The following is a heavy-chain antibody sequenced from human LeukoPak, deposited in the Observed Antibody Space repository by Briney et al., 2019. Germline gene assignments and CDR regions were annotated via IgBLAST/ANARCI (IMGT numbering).Heavy chain of an antibody. CDR2: INHDGNEK. Sequence: GGSLRLSCAVSGFTFSDYWMSWVRQPPGKGLEWVANINHDGNEKYYVDSVMGRFTISRDNAKNSLYLQTNSLSVEDTAVYFCARSPATGTTDFWGQGTLVTVSS. D-gene: IGHD1-7*01. CDR3: ARSPATGTTDF. V-gene: IGHV3-7*01. J-gene: IGHJ4*02. CDR1: GFTFSDYW.